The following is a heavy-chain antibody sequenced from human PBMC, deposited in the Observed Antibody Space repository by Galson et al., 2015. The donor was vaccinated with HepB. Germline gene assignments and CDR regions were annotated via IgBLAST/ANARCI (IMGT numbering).Heavy chain of an antibody. Sequence: SLRLSCAASGFTFSSYGMHWVRQAPGKGLEWVAVISYDGSTKYYGADFVTGRFTISRDNSKNTLYLQIESLRAEDTAVYYCAKDGRTGNIWGQGTMVIVSS. J-gene: IGHJ3*02. V-gene: IGHV3-30*18. CDR2: ISYDGSTK. CDR3: AKDGRTGNI. D-gene: IGHD3/OR15-3a*01. CDR1: GFTFSSYG.